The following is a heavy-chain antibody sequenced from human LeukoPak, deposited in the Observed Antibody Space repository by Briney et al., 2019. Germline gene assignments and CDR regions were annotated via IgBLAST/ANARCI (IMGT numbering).Heavy chain of an antibody. V-gene: IGHV4-59*08. D-gene: IGHD2-21*01. J-gene: IGHJ4*02. CDR1: GGSISGYH. CDR2: IYYNGDT. CDR3: ARLGDCGHDCYSHDY. Sequence: SETLSLTCIVSGGSISGYHWGWVRQPPGRGLEYISFIYYNGDTNYNPSLKSRVTMSVDTSKNQFSLKLSSVTAADTAVYYCARLGDCGHDCYSHDYWGQGTLVTVSS.